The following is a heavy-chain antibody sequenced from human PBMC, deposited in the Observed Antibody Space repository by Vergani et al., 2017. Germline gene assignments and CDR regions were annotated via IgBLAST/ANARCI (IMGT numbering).Heavy chain of an antibody. CDR2: INPSGGST. Sequence: QVLLVPSGAAVKKPGASVKASCKASGYTLTSYYLPWVRQAPGKGLEWMGIINPSGGSTSYAQKFQGRVTMTRYTSTNTVYMELSSLRSEDTAGYYCASSAPHVPDWAFDIWGQGTMVTVSS. V-gene: IGHV1-46*01. J-gene: IGHJ3*02. CDR1: GYTLTSYY. CDR3: ASSAPHVPDWAFDI. D-gene: IGHD1-14*01.